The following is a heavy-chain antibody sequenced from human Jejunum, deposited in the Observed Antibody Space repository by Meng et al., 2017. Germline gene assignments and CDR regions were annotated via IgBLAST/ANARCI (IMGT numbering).Heavy chain of an antibody. CDR3: AREVLTRDDAFDI. CDR2: IKQDGSEK. J-gene: IGHJ3*02. CDR1: GFTFSNYW. Sequence: GESLKISCAASGFTFSNYWMNWVRQAPGKGLEWVANIKQDGSEKYYVDSVKGRFTISRDNAKNSLSLQMNSLRAEDTAVYYCAREVLTRDDAFDIWGQGTMVTVSS. V-gene: IGHV3-7*01. D-gene: IGHD4-11*01.